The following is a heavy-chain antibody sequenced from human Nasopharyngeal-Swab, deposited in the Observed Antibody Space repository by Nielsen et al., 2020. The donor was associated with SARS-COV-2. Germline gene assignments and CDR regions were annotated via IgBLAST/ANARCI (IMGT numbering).Heavy chain of an antibody. CDR2: ISAYNGNT. V-gene: IGHV1-18*01. Sequence: ASVKVSCKASGYTFTSYGISWVRQAPGQGLEWMGWISAYNGNTNYAQKLQGRVTMTTDTSTSTAYMELSSLRSEDTAVYYCATVSIEMATINAFDIWGQGTMVTVSS. CDR1: GYTFTSYG. D-gene: IGHD5-24*01. J-gene: IGHJ3*02. CDR3: ATVSIEMATINAFDI.